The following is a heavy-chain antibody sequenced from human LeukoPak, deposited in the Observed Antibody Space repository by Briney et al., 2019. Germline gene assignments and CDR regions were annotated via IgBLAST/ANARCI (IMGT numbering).Heavy chain of an antibody. CDR3: ARRFGSGSYCFDY. CDR2: INSDGSST. CDR1: GFTFSSYW. V-gene: IGHV3-74*01. Sequence: GGSLRLSCAPSGFTFSSYWMHWARQAPGKGLVWVSRINSDGSSTSYADSVKGRFTISRDNAKNTLYLQMNSLRAEDAAVYYCARRFGSGSYCFDYWGQGTLVTVSS. D-gene: IGHD3-10*01. J-gene: IGHJ4*02.